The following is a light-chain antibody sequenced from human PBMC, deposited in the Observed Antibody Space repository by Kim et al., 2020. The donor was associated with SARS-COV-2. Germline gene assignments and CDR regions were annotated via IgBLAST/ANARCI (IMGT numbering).Light chain of an antibody. V-gene: IGLV3-25*03. CDR2: EDT. CDR3: QSSDSSDTFWV. Sequence: PGQTARLTGSGDALPNQYAYWFQQKPGQAPVLVIYEDTERPSGIPERFSGSTSGTTVTLTISGVQAEDEADYYCQSSDSSDTFWVFGGGTQLTIL. J-gene: IGLJ3*02. CDR1: ALPNQY.